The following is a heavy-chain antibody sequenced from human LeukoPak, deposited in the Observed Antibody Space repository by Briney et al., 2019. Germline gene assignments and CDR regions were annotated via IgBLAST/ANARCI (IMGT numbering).Heavy chain of an antibody. J-gene: IGHJ5*02. CDR2: INPNSGGT. CDR1: GYTFTGYY. CDR3: ASTIAARRNWFDP. D-gene: IGHD6-6*01. V-gene: IGHV1-2*02. Sequence: ASVKVSCKASGYTFTGYYMHWVRQAPGQGLEWMGWINPNSGGTNYAQKFQGRVTMTRDTSISTVYMELSRLRSDDTAVYYCASTIAARRNWFDPWGQGTLVTVSS.